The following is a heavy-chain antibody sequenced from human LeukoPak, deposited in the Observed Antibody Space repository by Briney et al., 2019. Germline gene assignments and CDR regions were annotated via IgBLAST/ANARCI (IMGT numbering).Heavy chain of an antibody. V-gene: IGHV3-7*01. J-gene: IGHJ4*02. CDR3: ARDSDCYGPFDY. D-gene: IGHD2-21*01. CDR2: IKQDGSEK. Sequence: GGSLRLSCAASGFTLSSYWMSWVRQAPGKGLEWVANIKQDGSEKYYVDSVKGRFTISRDNAKHSLYLQMNSLRAEDTAVYYCARDSDCYGPFDYWGQGTLVTVSS. CDR1: GFTLSSYW.